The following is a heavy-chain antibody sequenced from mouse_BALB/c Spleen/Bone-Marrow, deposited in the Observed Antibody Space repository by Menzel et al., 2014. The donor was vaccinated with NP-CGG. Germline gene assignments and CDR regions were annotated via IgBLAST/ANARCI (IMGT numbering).Heavy chain of an antibody. Sequence: EVMLVESGGGLVQPGGSLKLSCAASGFTFSSYGMSWVRQTPGKRLELVATINRNGGRTYYPDTLKGRFTISRDNAKNTLYLQMSSLKSVDTAMYYCARDSLLRSLCAMDYWGQGTSVTVSS. CDR1: GFTFSSYG. CDR2: INRNGGRT. J-gene: IGHJ4*01. D-gene: IGHD1-2*01. CDR3: ARDSLLRSLCAMDY. V-gene: IGHV5-6-3*01.